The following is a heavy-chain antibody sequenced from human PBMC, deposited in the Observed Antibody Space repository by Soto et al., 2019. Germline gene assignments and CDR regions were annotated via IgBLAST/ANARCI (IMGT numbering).Heavy chain of an antibody. CDR3: VRFFDYYGMDV. V-gene: IGHV3-30*03. CDR1: GFTFSNSG. D-gene: IGHD3-3*01. J-gene: IGHJ6*02. Sequence: QVQLVESGGGVVQPGGSLRLSCAGSGFTFSNSGMHWVRQAPGKGLEWVAVLAYDGSEKYYADSVKGRFTISRDNSKNTLYLQMKSLRVEDTAVYYCVRFFDYYGMDVWGQGTTVTVSS. CDR2: LAYDGSEK.